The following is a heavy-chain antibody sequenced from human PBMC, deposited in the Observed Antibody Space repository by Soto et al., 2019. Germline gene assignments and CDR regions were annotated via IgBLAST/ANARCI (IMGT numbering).Heavy chain of an antibody. CDR1: GGTFSSYA. D-gene: IGHD3-22*01. J-gene: IGHJ4*02. V-gene: IGHV1-69*13. Sequence: ASVKVSCKASGGTFSSYAIIWVRQAPGQGLEWMGGIIPIFGTANYAQKFQGRVTITADESTSTAYMELSSLRSEDTAMYYCARELYDSSGYYYAGDYWGQGTLVTVSS. CDR2: IIPIFGTA. CDR3: ARELYDSSGYYYAGDY.